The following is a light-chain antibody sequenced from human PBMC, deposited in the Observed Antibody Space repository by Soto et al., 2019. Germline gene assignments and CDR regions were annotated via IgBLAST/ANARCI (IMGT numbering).Light chain of an antibody. CDR2: GAS. CDR3: QQYDSSPWT. J-gene: IGKJ1*01. CDR1: QSVSSNY. V-gene: IGKV3-20*01. Sequence: EIVLTQSPGTLSLSPGERATLSCRASQSVSSNYLAWYQHKPGQAPRLLIYGASSRATGISDKFSGSGSGTDFTLTISRLEPEDFAVYYCQQYDSSPWTFGQGTKVEIK.